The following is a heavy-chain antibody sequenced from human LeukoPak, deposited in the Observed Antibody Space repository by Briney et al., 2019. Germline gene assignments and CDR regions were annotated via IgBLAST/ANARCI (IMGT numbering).Heavy chain of an antibody. CDR1: GGSISGFY. Sequence: PSETLSLTCTVSGGSISGFYWSWIRQPPGKGLEWIGYIYYSGKINYNPSLKSLFTISVDTSKNQFSLKLSSVTAADTAVYYCARDYGGKFDFWGQGALVTVSS. V-gene: IGHV4-59*01. J-gene: IGHJ4*02. CDR3: ARDYGGKFDF. D-gene: IGHD4-23*01. CDR2: IYYSGKI.